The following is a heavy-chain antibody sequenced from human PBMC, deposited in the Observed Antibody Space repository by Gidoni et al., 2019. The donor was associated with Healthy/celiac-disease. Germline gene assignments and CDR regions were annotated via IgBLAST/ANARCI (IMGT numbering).Heavy chain of an antibody. D-gene: IGHD3-10*01. J-gene: IGHJ6*02. CDR3: ARVTMVRGNGWYYYYYGMDV. CDR1: GGSLSSGGYY. CDR2: IYYSGST. V-gene: IGHV4-31*03. Sequence: QVQLQESGPGLVKPSQTLSLTCTVSGGSLSSGGYYWSWIRQHPGKGLEWIGYIYYSGSTYYNPSLKSRVTISVDTSKNQFSLKLSSVTAADTAVYYCARVTMVRGNGWYYYYYGMDVWGQGTTVTVSS.